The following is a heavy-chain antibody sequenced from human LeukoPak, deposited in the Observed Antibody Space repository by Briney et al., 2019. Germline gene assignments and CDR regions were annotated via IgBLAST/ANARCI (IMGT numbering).Heavy chain of an antibody. CDR3: ARGRIGGTDY. V-gene: IGHV3-74*03. Sequence: SGGSLRLSCAASGYTFSSYRMHWARQGPGKGLVWVSRINEDGSVTTYADSVKGRFTISRDNAASTLHLQMDSLRTEDTAVYYCARGRIGGTDYWGQGTLVTVSS. D-gene: IGHD1-1*01. CDR2: INEDGSVT. J-gene: IGHJ4*02. CDR1: GYTFSSYR.